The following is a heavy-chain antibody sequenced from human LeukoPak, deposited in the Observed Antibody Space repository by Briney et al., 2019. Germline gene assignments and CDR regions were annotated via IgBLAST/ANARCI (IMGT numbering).Heavy chain of an antibody. CDR1: GFTFSSYT. V-gene: IGHV3-48*04. CDR2: ISNSSSTI. CDR3: ARGNSYGH. D-gene: IGHD5-18*01. J-gene: IGHJ1*01. Sequence: GGSLRLSCAASGFTFSSYTMNWVRQAPGKGLAWVSYISNSSSTIYYADSVKGRFTISRDNAKNSLYLQMNSLRAEDTALYYCARGNSYGHWGQGTLVTVSS.